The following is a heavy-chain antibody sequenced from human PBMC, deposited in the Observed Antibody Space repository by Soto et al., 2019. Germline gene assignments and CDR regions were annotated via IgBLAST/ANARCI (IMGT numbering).Heavy chain of an antibody. CDR1: GGSFSDYS. CDR3: ARDAMTTVIPYYYYYAMDV. J-gene: IGHJ6*02. V-gene: IGHV4-34*01. D-gene: IGHD4-17*01. Sequence: SETLSLTCAVYGGSFSDYSWTWIRQPPGKGLEWIGEINHSGSTYYNPSLKSRVTISVDTSKNQFSLKLTSVTAADTAVYYCARDAMTTVIPYYYYYAMDVWGQGTTVTVSS. CDR2: INHSGST.